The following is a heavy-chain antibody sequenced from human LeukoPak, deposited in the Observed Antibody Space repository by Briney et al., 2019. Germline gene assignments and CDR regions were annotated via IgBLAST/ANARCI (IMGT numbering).Heavy chain of an antibody. CDR3: ASNIVVVPDHKYGMDV. CDR2: ISAYNGNT. Sequence: ASVKVSCKASGYTFTSYGISWVRQAPGQGLEWMGWISAYNGNTNYAQKLQGRVTMTTDTSTSTAYMELRSLRSDDTAVYYCASNIVVVPDHKYGMDVWGQGTTVTVSS. CDR1: GYTFTSYG. V-gene: IGHV1-18*01. J-gene: IGHJ6*02. D-gene: IGHD2-2*01.